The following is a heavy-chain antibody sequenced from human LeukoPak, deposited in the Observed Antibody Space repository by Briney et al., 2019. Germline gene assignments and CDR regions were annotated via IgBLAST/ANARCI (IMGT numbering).Heavy chain of an antibody. Sequence: GASVKVSCKASGYTFTSYGISWVRQAPGQGLEWMGWISAYNGNTNYAQKLQGRVTMTTDTSTSTAYMELRSLRSDDTAVYYCARVPSITIFGRGFGFRYWGQGTLVTVSS. CDR3: ARVPSITIFGRGFGFRY. CDR1: GYTFTSYG. CDR2: ISAYNGNT. D-gene: IGHD3-3*01. J-gene: IGHJ4*02. V-gene: IGHV1-18*01.